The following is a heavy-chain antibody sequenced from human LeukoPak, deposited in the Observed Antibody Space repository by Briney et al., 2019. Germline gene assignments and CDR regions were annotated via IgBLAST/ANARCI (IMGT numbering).Heavy chain of an antibody. CDR1: GFIFNNYG. CDR3: ARGGSFGDSYYGTDV. D-gene: IGHD1-26*01. CDR2: ISYDGSNK. J-gene: IGHJ6*02. V-gene: IGHV3-30*03. Sequence: GGSLRLSCAASGFIFNNYGMHWVRQALGKGLEWVAVISYDGSNKFHADSVKGRFTISRDNSKKTLYLQMNSLRSEDTAVYYCARGGSFGDSYYGTDVWGQGTTVTVSS.